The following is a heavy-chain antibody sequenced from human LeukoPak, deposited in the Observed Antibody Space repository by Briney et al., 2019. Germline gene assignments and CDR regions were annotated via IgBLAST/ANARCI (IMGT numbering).Heavy chain of an antibody. CDR1: GFTFSTYW. V-gene: IGHV3-74*01. D-gene: IGHD4-23*01. J-gene: IGHJ5*01. CDR2: IKSDGSST. CDR3: ARDRNSFES. Sequence: PGGSLRLSCAASGFTFSTYWMHWVRQAPGKGLVWVSGIKSDGSSTIYADSVKGRFTNSRDNAKNTLYLQMNSLRAEDTAVYYCARDRNSFESWGQGTLVTVSS.